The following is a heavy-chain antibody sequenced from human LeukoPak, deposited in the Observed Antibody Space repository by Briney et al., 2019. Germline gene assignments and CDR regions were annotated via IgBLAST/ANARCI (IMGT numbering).Heavy chain of an antibody. V-gene: IGHV3-9*01. CDR1: GFTFDDYA. CDR3: AKGISSSWYYAFDY. D-gene: IGHD6-13*01. J-gene: IGHJ4*02. CDR2: ISWNSGSI. Sequence: GRSLRLSCAASGFTFDDYAMHWVRQAPGKGLEWVSGISWNSGSIGYADSVKGRFTISRDNAKNSLYLQMNSLRAEDTALYYCAKGISSSWYYAFDYWGQGTLVTVSS.